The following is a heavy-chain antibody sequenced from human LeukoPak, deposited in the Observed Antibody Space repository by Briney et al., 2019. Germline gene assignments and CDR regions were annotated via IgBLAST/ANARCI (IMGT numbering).Heavy chain of an antibody. V-gene: IGHV3-23*01. CDR2: ISGSGGST. J-gene: IGHJ3*02. Sequence: GGALRLSCAASGCTFSSYAMSWVRQAPEKGLEWVSAISGSGGSTYYADSVKGRFTISRDNSKNTLYLQMNSLRAEDTAVYYCAKVTAAAGISGYDAFDIWGQGTMVTVSS. CDR3: AKVTAAAGISGYDAFDI. D-gene: IGHD6-13*01. CDR1: GCTFSSYA.